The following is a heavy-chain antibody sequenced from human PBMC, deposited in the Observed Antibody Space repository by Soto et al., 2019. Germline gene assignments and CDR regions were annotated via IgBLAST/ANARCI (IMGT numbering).Heavy chain of an antibody. J-gene: IGHJ4*02. CDR2: VSFDGKVT. Sequence: QVQLVESGGGMAQAGTSLRLSCTGSGFTFNSLSLHWVRQGPDKGLEWVAVVSFDGKVTYYADSVKGRFTVSRDISKNTIYLPANSLRPEDTAVYYCAREPYGDSQYFDSWGQGNPVTVSS. D-gene: IGHD2-21*02. V-gene: IGHV3-30*04. CDR1: GFTFNSLS. CDR3: AREPYGDSQYFDS.